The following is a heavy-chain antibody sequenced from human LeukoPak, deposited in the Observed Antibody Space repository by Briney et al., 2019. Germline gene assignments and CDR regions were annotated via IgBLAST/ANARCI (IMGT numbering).Heavy chain of an antibody. J-gene: IGHJ4*02. V-gene: IGHV4-4*09. D-gene: IGHD6-13*01. CDR1: GGSISSYY. CDR2: IYTSGST. Sequence: SETLSLTCTVAGGSISSYYWSRIRQPPGKGLEWIGYIYTSGSTNYNPSLKSRVTISVDTSKNQFSLKLSSVTAADTAVYYCARRSPSSSWYFDYWGQGTLVTVSS. CDR3: ARRSPSSSWYFDY.